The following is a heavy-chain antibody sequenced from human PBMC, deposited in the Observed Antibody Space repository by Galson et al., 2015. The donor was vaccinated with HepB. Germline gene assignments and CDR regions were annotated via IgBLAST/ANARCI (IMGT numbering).Heavy chain of an antibody. CDR2: IRSIFGGETT. CDR1: GFTVVNVW. D-gene: IGHD5-18*01. CDR3: TTDLLDGYSGN. J-gene: IGHJ4*02. V-gene: IGHV3-15*01. Sequence: SLRLACVASGFTVVNVWRIWVRQAPGKGLEGVARIRSIFGGETTDYAEPVKGRFTISRDDSKSMVYLQMSGLKSEDTAVYYCTTDLLDGYSGNWGQGTLVTVSS.